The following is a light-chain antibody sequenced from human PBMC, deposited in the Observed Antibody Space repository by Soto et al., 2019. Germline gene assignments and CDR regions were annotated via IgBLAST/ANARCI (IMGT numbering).Light chain of an antibody. CDR1: QSISNW. CDR3: RQYNSYS. CDR2: HAS. V-gene: IGKV1-5*01. J-gene: IGKJ1*01. Sequence: DIQMTQSPSTLPASVGDRVTITCRASQSISNWLAWYRQKPGTAPKVLIYHASNLQSGVPSRFSGSGSGTEFTLTISSLRPDDFATYYCRQYNSYSFGQGTKVDIK.